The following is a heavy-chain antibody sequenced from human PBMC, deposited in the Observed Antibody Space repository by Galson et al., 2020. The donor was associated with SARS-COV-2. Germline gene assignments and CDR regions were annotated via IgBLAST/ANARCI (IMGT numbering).Heavy chain of an antibody. CDR3: ARGSGMTTVVSPEVY. CDR1: GYTFTSYY. CDR2: ISAYNGNT. J-gene: IGHJ4*02. V-gene: IGHV1-18*04. D-gene: IGHD4-4*01. Sequence: ASVKVSCKASGYTFTSYYMHWVRQAPGQGLEWMGWISAYNGNTNYAHKFQGRVTMTTDTSTSTAYMELRSLKSDDTAVYYCARGSGMTTVVSPEVYWGQGTLVTVSS.